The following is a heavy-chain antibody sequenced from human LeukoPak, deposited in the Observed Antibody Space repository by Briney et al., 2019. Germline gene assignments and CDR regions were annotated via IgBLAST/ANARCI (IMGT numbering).Heavy chain of an antibody. J-gene: IGHJ6*03. D-gene: IGHD1-26*01. CDR2: INHSGST. CDR3: ASQGHHGKIVGTTLSYFYMDV. Sequence: PSETLSLTCAVYGGSFSGYYWSWIRQPPGKGLEWIGEINHSGSTNYNPSLKSRVTISVDTSKNQISLKLSSVTAADTAFYYCASQGHHGKIVGTTLSYFYMDVWGKGTTVTVSS. CDR1: GGSFSGYY. V-gene: IGHV4-34*01.